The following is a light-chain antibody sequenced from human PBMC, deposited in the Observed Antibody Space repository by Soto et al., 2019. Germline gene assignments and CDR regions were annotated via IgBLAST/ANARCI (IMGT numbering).Light chain of an antibody. V-gene: IGLV2-14*01. CDR2: EVS. Sequence: QSALTQPASVSGSPVQSITISCPGSSSDIGAYKYVSWYQQYPGKAPKLIIFEVSNRPSGVSNRFSGSKSGNTASLTIAGLQAEDEADYHCSSYTTGSTLYVFGGGTKVTVL. CDR3: SSYTTGSTLYV. J-gene: IGLJ1*01. CDR1: SSDIGAYKY.